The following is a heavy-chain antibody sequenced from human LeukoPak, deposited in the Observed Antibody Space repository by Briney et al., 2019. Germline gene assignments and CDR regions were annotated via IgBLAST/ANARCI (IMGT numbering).Heavy chain of an antibody. J-gene: IGHJ4*02. Sequence: PGGSLRLSCAASGFTFSDFWMTWVRQAPGKGLEWVANIDQGGRETYYVDSVRGRFTISRDNAKNTLYLQMNSLRAEDTAVYYCARDSPAGTSWRSEPTFDYWGQGTLVTVTS. CDR3: ARDSPAGTSWRSEPTFDY. V-gene: IGHV3-7*04. CDR1: GFTFSDFW. D-gene: IGHD2-2*01. CDR2: IDQGGRET.